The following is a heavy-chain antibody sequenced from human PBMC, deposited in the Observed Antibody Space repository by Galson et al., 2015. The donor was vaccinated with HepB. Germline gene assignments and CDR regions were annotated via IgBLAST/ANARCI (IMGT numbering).Heavy chain of an antibody. CDR3: ARGGYCSGGSCWYYYMDV. Sequence: SVKVSCKASGYTFTSYGISWVRQAPGQGLEWMGWISAYNGNTNYAQKLQGRVTKTTDTSTSTAYMELRSLRSDDTAVYYCARGGYCSGGSCWYYYMDVWGKGTTVTVSS. CDR2: ISAYNGNT. CDR1: GYTFTSYG. D-gene: IGHD2-15*01. J-gene: IGHJ6*03. V-gene: IGHV1-18*01.